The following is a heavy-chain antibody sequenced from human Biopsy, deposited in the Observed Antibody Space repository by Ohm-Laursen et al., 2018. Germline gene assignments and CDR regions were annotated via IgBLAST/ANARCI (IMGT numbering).Heavy chain of an antibody. Sequence: SQTLSLTCTVPGGSISSYYWSWIRQPPGKGLEWIGYIYYTGSTNYNPSLKSRVTISVDTSMNHLSLRLPSVTAADTAVYYCARHAPSYSGSYWRYFDLWGRGTLVTVSS. J-gene: IGHJ2*01. CDR2: IYYTGST. D-gene: IGHD1-26*01. CDR1: GGSISSYY. V-gene: IGHV4-59*08. CDR3: ARHAPSYSGSYWRYFDL.